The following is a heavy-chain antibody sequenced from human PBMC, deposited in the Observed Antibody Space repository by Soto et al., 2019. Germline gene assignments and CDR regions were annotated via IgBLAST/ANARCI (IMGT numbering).Heavy chain of an antibody. CDR3: ARVRDWFDS. J-gene: IGHJ5*01. CDR1: NGSLSGYF. CDR2: IDQNGFT. Sequence: SETLSLTCAVYNGSLSGYFWNWIRQSQDKGLEWIGEIDQNGFTRYNPSLRSRVTTSVDTSKNQFPLRLTSVTAADTAVYYCARVRDWFDSWGPGTLVTVSS. V-gene: IGHV4-34*01.